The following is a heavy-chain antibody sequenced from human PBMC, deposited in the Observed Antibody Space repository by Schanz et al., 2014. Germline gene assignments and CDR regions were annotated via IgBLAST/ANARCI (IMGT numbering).Heavy chain of an antibody. CDR3: LAPDYGMDV. CDR2: INWSDGGST. Sequence: EVHLLESGGGLVPPGGSLRLSCAASGFTFENYALTWVRQVPGKGLEWVSRINWSDGGSTGYADSVRGRFTISRDNAKNSLFLQMNSLRAEDTAVYYCLAPDYGMDVWGQGTTVTVSS. J-gene: IGHJ6*02. V-gene: IGHV3-20*04. CDR1: GFTFENYA.